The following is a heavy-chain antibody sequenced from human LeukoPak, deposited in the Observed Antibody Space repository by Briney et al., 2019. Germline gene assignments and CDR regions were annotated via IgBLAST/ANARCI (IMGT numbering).Heavy chain of an antibody. CDR1: GVSISNYF. J-gene: IGHJ5*02. Sequence: PSETLSLTCNVFGVSISNYFWSWLRQPAGKGLEWIGHFYASGTTYYNPSLRSRVTLSMDTSKNHFSLKLTSVTAADTAVYYCARTHCGGGSCDTFDPWGQGTLVTVSS. CDR2: FYASGTT. D-gene: IGHD2-21*01. V-gene: IGHV4-4*07. CDR3: ARTHCGGGSCDTFDP.